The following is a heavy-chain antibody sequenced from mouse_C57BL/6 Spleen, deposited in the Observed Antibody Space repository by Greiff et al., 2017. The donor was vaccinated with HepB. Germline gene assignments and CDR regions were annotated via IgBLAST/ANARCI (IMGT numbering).Heavy chain of an antibody. CDR3: ARGETVVATDYAMDY. CDR1: GYTFTSYW. CDR2: IDPSDSYT. J-gene: IGHJ4*01. V-gene: IGHV1-69*01. Sequence: QVQLQQPGAELVMPGASVKLSCKASGYTFTSYWMHWVKQRPGQGLEWIGEIDPSDSYTNYNQKFKGKSTLTVDKSSSTAYMQLSSLTSEDSAVYYCARGETVVATDYAMDYWGQGTSVTVSS. D-gene: IGHD1-1*01.